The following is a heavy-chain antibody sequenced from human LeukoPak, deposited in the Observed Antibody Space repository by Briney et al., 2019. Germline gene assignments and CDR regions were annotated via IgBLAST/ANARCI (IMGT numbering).Heavy chain of an antibody. CDR2: IIPIFGTA. Sequence: SVKVSCKAFGGTFSSYAISWVRQAPGQGLEWMGGIIPIFGTANYAQKFQGRVTITADESTSTAYMELSSLRSEDTAVYYCARECGGDCYSTLYDYWGQGTLVTVSS. V-gene: IGHV1-69*13. D-gene: IGHD2-21*02. CDR3: ARECGGDCYSTLYDY. J-gene: IGHJ4*02. CDR1: GGTFSSYA.